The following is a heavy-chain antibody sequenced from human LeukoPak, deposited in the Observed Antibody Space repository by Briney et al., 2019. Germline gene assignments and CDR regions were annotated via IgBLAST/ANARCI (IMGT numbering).Heavy chain of an antibody. V-gene: IGHV4-30-4*01. Sequence: SETLSLTCTVSGGSISSGDYYWSWIRQPPGKGLEWIGYIYYSGSTYYNPSLKSRVTISVDTSKNQFSLKLSSVTAADTAVYYCARDSGDILTGGMDVWGQGTTVTVSS. CDR2: IYYSGST. CDR1: GGSISSGDYY. J-gene: IGHJ6*02. D-gene: IGHD3-9*01. CDR3: ARDSGDILTGGMDV.